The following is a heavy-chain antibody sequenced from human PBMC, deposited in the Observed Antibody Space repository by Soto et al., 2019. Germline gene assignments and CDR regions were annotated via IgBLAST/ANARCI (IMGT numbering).Heavy chain of an antibody. D-gene: IGHD6-19*01. J-gene: IGHJ1*01. CDR3: AKHSSGWYNEYFQH. CDR2: ISGSGGST. CDR1: GFTFSSYA. Sequence: GRSLRLSCAASGFTFSSYAMSWVRQAPGKGLEWVSAISGSGGSTYYADSVKGRFTISRDNSKNTLYLQMNSLRAEDTAVYYCAKHSSGWYNEYFQHWGQGTLVTVSS. V-gene: IGHV3-23*01.